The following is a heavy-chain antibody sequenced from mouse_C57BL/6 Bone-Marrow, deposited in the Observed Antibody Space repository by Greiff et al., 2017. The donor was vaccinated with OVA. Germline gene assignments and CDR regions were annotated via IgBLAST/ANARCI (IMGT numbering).Heavy chain of an antibody. CDR2: INPGSGGT. Sequence: QVQLKQSGAELVRPGTSVKVSCKASGYAFTNFLIEWVKQRPGQGLEWIGVINPGSGGTNYNEKFKGKATLTADKSSSTAYMQLSSLTSEDSAVYFCARRGIYDGYYPWGQGTSVTVSS. CDR3: ARRGIYDGYYP. J-gene: IGHJ4*01. D-gene: IGHD2-3*01. V-gene: IGHV1-54*01. CDR1: GYAFTNFL.